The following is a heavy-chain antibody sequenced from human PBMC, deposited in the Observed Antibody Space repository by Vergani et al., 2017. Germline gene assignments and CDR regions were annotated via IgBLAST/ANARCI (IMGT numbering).Heavy chain of an antibody. Sequence: VYVVESGGTLVKPGESLRLSCAASGFTFTSAWMSWVRQAPGKGLEWVAAIKGDGSAKQYVESVKGRFTISRDNAKSSLYLQMNSLRVADTAVYYCARGYCTNSICRGKVDSWGQGTLVTVSS. CDR1: GFTFTSAW. J-gene: IGHJ4*02. D-gene: IGHD2-8*01. CDR3: ARGYCTNSICRGKVDS. V-gene: IGHV3-7*01. CDR2: IKGDGSAK.